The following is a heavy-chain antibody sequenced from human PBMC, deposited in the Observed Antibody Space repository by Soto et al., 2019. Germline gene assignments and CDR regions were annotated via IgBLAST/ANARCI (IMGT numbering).Heavy chain of an antibody. CDR1: GFTFNNYW. D-gene: IGHD3-10*01. Sequence: EVQLVESGGGLVQPGGSLRLSCAASGFTFNNYWMHWVRQAPGEGLVGVSRIDSYGSTTNYADSVKGRFTVSRDNARNTLYLQMNSLRAEETAIYYCARGGLHAYYKDNWGQGILVTVSS. CDR2: IDSYGSTT. J-gene: IGHJ4*02. V-gene: IGHV3-74*01. CDR3: ARGGLHAYYKDN.